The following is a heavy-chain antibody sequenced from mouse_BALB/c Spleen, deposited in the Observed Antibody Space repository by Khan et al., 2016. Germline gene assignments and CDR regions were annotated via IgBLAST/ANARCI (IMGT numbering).Heavy chain of an antibody. Sequence: QVQLQQSAAELARPGASVKMSCKASGYIFTTYLMYWVKQRPGQGLEWIGHINPSSGYTEYNQKFKDKTTLTADKSSSTAYMQLSSLTSEDSAVYYCARSRWVYFDYWGQGTTLTVSS. CDR3: ARSRWVYFDY. J-gene: IGHJ2*01. D-gene: IGHD1-1*02. V-gene: IGHV1-4*02. CDR1: GYIFTTYL. CDR2: INPSSGYT.